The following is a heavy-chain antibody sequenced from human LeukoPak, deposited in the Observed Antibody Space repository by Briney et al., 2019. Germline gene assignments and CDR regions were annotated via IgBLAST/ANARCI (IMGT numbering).Heavy chain of an antibody. CDR1: GGSFSGYY. V-gene: IGHV4-34*01. CDR2: INHSGSI. Sequence: KPSETLSLTCAVYGGSFSGYYWSWIRQPPGKGLEWIGEINHSGSINYNPSLKSRVTISVDPSKNQFSLKLSSVTAADTAVYYCARGIDYWGQGTLVTVSS. J-gene: IGHJ4*02. CDR3: ARGIDY.